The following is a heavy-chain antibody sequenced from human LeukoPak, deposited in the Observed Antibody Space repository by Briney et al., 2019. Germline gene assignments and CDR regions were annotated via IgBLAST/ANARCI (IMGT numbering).Heavy chain of an antibody. J-gene: IGHJ5*01. CDR2: IHYSGNS. CDR3: ALAPNSNWFDF. D-gene: IGHD2-8*01. V-gene: IGHV4-59*08. Sequence: SETLSLTCTVSGGSISSYYWSWIRQPPGKRLEWIGNIHYSGNSNYNPSLQSRVTISIDTSRKQLFLKLTSVTAADTAVYYCALAPNSNWFDFWGQGTLVTVSS. CDR1: GGSISSYY.